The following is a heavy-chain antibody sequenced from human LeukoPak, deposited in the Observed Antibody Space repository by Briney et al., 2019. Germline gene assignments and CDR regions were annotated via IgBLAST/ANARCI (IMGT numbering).Heavy chain of an antibody. J-gene: IGHJ4*02. CDR3: AKEYCSGGSCYGGYYFDY. CDR2: ISWNSGSI. D-gene: IGHD2-15*01. Sequence: GGSLRLSCAASGFTFDDYAMHWVRQAPGEGLEWVSGISWNSGSIGYADSVKGRFTISRDNAKNSLYLQMNSLRAEDTALYYCAKEYCSGGSCYGGYYFDYWGQGTLVTVSS. CDR1: GFTFDDYA. V-gene: IGHV3-9*01.